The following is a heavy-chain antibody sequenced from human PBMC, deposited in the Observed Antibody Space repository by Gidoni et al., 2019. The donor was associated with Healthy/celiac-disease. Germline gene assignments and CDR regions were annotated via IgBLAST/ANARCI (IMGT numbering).Heavy chain of an antibody. V-gene: IGHV1-69*01. J-gene: IGHJ6*02. CDR3: ARGIINERGYCSGGSCYPYYYYGMDV. CDR1: GGTFSSSA. D-gene: IGHD2-15*01. CDR2: IIPIFGKA. Sequence: QVQLVQSGAEVKKPGSSVKVSCKASGGTFSSSAISWVRQAPGQGLEWMGGIIPIFGKANYAQKFQGRVTITADESTSTAYMELSSLRSEDTAVYYCARGIINERGYCSGGSCYPYYYYGMDVWGQGTTVTVSS.